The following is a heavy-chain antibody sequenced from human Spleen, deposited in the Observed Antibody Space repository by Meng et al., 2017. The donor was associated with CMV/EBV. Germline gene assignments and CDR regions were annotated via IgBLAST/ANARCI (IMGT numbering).Heavy chain of an antibody. J-gene: IGHJ4*02. CDR1: GGTFSSYA. D-gene: IGHD1-1*01. CDR3: ARGSERETYLDDY. CDR2: INPSGGDT. V-gene: IGHV1-2*02. Sequence: ASVKVSCKASGGTFSSYAISWVRQAPGQGLEWMGWINPSGGDTNYAQKFQGRVTMTRDTSISTAYMELHRLRLDDTALYYCARGSERETYLDDYWGQGTLVTVSS.